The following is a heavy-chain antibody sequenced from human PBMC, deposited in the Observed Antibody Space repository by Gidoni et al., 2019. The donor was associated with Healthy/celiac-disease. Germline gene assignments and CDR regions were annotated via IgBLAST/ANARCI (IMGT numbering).Heavy chain of an antibody. CDR1: GFTFDDYA. Sequence: EVQLVESGGGVVQHGGSMRLSCAASGFTFDDYAMHWVRQAPGKGLEWVSLLSWDGGSTYYADSVKGRFTISRDKRKNSLYLQMNSLRTEDTALYYCAKDIEDIVVVPAGIPGYWGQGTLVTVSS. CDR2: LSWDGGST. CDR3: AKDIEDIVVVPAGIPGY. V-gene: IGHV3-43*02. D-gene: IGHD2-2*02. J-gene: IGHJ4*02.